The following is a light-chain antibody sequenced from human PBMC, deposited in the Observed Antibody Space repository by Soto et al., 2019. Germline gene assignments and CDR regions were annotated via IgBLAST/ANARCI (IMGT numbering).Light chain of an antibody. J-gene: IGLJ3*02. CDR2: SNS. CDR3: GAWHDSPTGSRV. V-gene: IGLV1-44*01. Sequence: QSVLTQPPSASGTPGQRVTISCSGSSSNIGHNSVNWYQQLPGTAPKLLIYSNSHRPSGVPDRFSGSKSGTSASLAISGLQSEDEADYYCGAWHDSPTGSRVFGRGTKLTVL. CDR1: SSNIGHNS.